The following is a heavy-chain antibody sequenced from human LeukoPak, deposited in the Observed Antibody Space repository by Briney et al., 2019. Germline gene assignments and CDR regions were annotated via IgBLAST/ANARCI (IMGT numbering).Heavy chain of an antibody. CDR3: TRQADIVVVVATDWYYYYYMDV. CDR2: IRSKANSYAT. J-gene: IGHJ6*03. Sequence: GGSLRLSCAASGFTFSGSAMHWVRQASGKGLEWVGRIRSKANSYATAYAASVKGRFTISRDDSKNTAYLQMNSLKTEDTAVYYCTRQADIVVVVATDWYYYYYMDVWGKGTTVTVSS. D-gene: IGHD2-15*01. V-gene: IGHV3-73*01. CDR1: GFTFSGSA.